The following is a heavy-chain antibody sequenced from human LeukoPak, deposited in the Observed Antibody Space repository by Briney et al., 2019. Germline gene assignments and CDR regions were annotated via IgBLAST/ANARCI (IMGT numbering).Heavy chain of an antibody. J-gene: IGHJ5*02. CDR1: GGSISSYY. CDR3: ARVRYFGVGATPGWFDP. V-gene: IGHV4-4*07. Sequence: SETLSLTCTVSGGSISSYYWSWIRQPAGKGLEWIGRIYTSGSTNYNPSLKSRVTMSVDTSKNQFSLKLSSVTAADTAVYYFARVRYFGVGATPGWFDPWGQGTLVTVSS. D-gene: IGHD1-26*01. CDR2: IYTSGST.